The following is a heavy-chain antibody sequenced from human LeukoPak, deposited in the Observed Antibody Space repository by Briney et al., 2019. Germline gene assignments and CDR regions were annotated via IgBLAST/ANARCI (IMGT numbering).Heavy chain of an antibody. CDR3: AGLPRTMVRGNRNFQH. CDR1: GGTFSSYA. V-gene: IGHV1-69*13. Sequence: SVKVSCKASGGTFSSYAISWVRQAPGQGLEWMGGIIPIFGTANYAQKFQGRVTITADESTSTAYMELSSLRSEDTAVYYCAGLPRTMVRGNRNFQHWGQGTLVTVSS. J-gene: IGHJ1*01. CDR2: IIPIFGTA. D-gene: IGHD3-10*01.